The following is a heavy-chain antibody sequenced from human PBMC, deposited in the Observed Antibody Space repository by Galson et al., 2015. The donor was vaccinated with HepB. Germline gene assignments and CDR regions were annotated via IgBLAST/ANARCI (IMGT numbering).Heavy chain of an antibody. CDR1: GFTFSNYW. J-gene: IGHJ4*02. CDR3: VSAHRADAWSV. D-gene: IGHD2-2*01. CDR2: INRDGSEK. Sequence: SLRLSCAGSGFTFSNYWMSWVRQAPGKGLEWVANINRDGSEKYYVDSVKGRFSISRDNGENSLYLQMNSLRAEDTAVYYCVSAHRADAWSVWGQGTLVTVSS. V-gene: IGHV3-7*03.